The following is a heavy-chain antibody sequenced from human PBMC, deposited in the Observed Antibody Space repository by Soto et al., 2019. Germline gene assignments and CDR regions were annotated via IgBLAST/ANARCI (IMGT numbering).Heavy chain of an antibody. J-gene: IGHJ4*02. D-gene: IGHD3-10*01. CDR3: ARDYPPADMAGTSYYFDD. CDR1: GFTFSSYW. CDR2: IKQDGSVN. Sequence: EVQLVESGGGLVQPGGSLRLSGAASGFTFSSYWMSWVRQDPGKGLEWVANIKQDGSVNYDVDSLTGRFTICRDNAKNSLYLQMNSLRDADTAVYYCARDYPPADMAGTSYYFDDWGQGALFTVSS. V-gene: IGHV3-7*05.